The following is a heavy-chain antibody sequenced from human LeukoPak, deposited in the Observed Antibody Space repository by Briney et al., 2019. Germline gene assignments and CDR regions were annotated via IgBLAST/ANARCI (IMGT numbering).Heavy chain of an antibody. D-gene: IGHD1-26*01. Sequence: NRGESLKISCKASGYTFSDYWIGWVRQMPGKGLEWMGIIYPGDSDTRYSPSFQGQVTISADKSISTAYLQWSSLKASDTAVYYCARQVVGATRPFDYWGQGTLVTVSS. CDR3: ARQVVGATRPFDY. J-gene: IGHJ4*02. V-gene: IGHV5-51*01. CDR1: GYTFSDYW. CDR2: IYPGDSDT.